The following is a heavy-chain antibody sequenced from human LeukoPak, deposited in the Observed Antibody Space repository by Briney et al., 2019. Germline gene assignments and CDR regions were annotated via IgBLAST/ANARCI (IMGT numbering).Heavy chain of an antibody. J-gene: IGHJ4*02. D-gene: IGHD3-9*01. CDR1: GGSFSGYY. Sequence: KPSETLSLTCAVYGGSFSGYYWSWIRQPPGKGLEWIGEINHSGSTNYNPSLKSRVTISVDTSKNQFSLKLSSVTAADTAVYYCARVARYFDWLPKAYYFDYWGQGTLVTVSS. V-gene: IGHV4-34*01. CDR3: ARVARYFDWLPKAYYFDY. CDR2: INHSGST.